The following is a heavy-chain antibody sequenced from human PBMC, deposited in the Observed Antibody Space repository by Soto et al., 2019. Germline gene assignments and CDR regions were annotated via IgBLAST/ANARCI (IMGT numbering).Heavy chain of an antibody. J-gene: IGHJ4*02. CDR3: ARHSGYSGYDPLFDY. CDR1: GGSISSSSYY. V-gene: IGHV4-39*01. D-gene: IGHD5-12*01. Sequence: SETLSLTCTVSGGSISSSSYYWGWIRQPPGKGLEWIGSIYYSGSTYYNPSLKSRVTISVDTSKNQFSLKLSSVTAADTAVYYCARHSGYSGYDPLFDYWGQGTLVTVSS. CDR2: IYYSGST.